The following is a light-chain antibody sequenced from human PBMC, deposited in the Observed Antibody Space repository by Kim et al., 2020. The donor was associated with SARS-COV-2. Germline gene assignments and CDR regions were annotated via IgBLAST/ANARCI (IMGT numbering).Light chain of an antibody. CDR2: PAS. V-gene: IGKV1-27*01. CDR3: QQTSRAPRT. CDR1: QGINNY. Sequence: ASVGDRVTITCRASQGINNYLAWYQQKPGKVPKLLIYPASALQSGVPSRFGGSGSGTDFTLTINSLQPEDVATYYCQQTSRAPRTFGQGTKVDIK. J-gene: IGKJ1*01.